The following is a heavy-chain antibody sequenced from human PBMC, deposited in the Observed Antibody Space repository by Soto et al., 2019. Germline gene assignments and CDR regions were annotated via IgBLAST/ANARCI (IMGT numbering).Heavy chain of an antibody. J-gene: IGHJ6*02. Sequence: SETLSLTCTVSGGSISSGGYYWSWIRQHPEKGLEWIGYIYYSGSTYYNPSLKSRVTISVDTSKNQFSLKLSSVTAADTAVYYCARIYSSGSTQDPYTRPYYGMDVWGQGTTVTVSS. CDR3: ARIYSSGSTQDPYTRPYYGMDV. D-gene: IGHD3-22*01. CDR1: GGSISSGGYY. V-gene: IGHV4-31*03. CDR2: IYYSGST.